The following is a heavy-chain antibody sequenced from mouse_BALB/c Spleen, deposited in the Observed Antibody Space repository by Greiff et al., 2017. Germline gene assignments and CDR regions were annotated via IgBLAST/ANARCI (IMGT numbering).Heavy chain of an antibody. CDR1: GYTFTSYY. CDR2: INPSNGGT. Sequence: QVQLQQSGAELVKPGASVKLSCKASGYTFTSYYMYWVKQRPGQGLEWIGEINPSNGGTNFNEKFKSKATLTVDKSSSTAYMQLSSLTSEDSAVYYCTRGNWDNYYAMDYWGQGTSVTVSS. V-gene: IGHV1S81*02. CDR3: TRGNWDNYYAMDY. J-gene: IGHJ4*01. D-gene: IGHD4-1*01.